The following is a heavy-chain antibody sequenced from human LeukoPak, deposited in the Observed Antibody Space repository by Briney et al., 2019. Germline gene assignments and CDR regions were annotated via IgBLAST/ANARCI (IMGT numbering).Heavy chain of an antibody. V-gene: IGHV4-34*01. Sequence: TSETLSLTCAVYGGSFSGYYWSWIRQPPGKGLEWIGEINHSGSTNYNPSLKSRVTISVDTSKNQFSLKLSSVTAADTAVYYCARWRSGSLDYWGRGTLVTVSS. CDR1: GGSFSGYY. J-gene: IGHJ4*02. CDR2: INHSGST. CDR3: ARWRSGSLDY. D-gene: IGHD3-10*01.